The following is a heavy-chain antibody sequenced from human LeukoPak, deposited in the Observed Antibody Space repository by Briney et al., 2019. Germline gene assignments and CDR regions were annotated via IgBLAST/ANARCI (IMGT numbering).Heavy chain of an antibody. CDR3: AKSQDYGPGSYALDY. J-gene: IGHJ4*02. CDR1: GFQFTYFG. V-gene: IGHV3-30*02. D-gene: IGHD3-10*01. Sequence: QTGGSLRLSCAASGFQFTYFGMSWVRQAPGKGLEWVAFIRNDGSNKYYVESVKGRFIISRDNSPDTVYLHMSNLRPDDTAVYYCAKSQDYGPGSYALDYWGQGALVTVSS. CDR2: IRNDGSNK.